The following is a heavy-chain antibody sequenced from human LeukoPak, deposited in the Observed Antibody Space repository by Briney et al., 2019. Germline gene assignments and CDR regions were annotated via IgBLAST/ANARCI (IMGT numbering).Heavy chain of an antibody. CDR2: INHSGST. CDR1: GGSFSGYY. D-gene: IGHD1-26*01. CDR3: ARAQGARGNWFDP. Sequence: SETLSLTCAVYGGSFSGYYWSWIRQPPGKGLEWIGEINHSGSTNYNPSLKSRVTISVDTSKNQFPLKLSSVTAADTAVYYCARAQGARGNWFDPWGQGTLVTVSS. V-gene: IGHV4-34*01. J-gene: IGHJ5*02.